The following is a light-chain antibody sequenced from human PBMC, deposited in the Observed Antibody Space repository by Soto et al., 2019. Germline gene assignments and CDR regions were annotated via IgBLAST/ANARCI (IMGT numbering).Light chain of an antibody. Sequence: EIVLTQSPGTLSLSPGERATLSCRASQTVRNNYLAWYQQKPGQAPRLLIYGASSRATGIPDRFSGSGSGTDFTLTISRLEPEDFAVYYCQQYGSSPTFGGGTKVDIK. CDR3: QQYGSSPT. CDR2: GAS. CDR1: QTVRNNY. V-gene: IGKV3-20*01. J-gene: IGKJ4*02.